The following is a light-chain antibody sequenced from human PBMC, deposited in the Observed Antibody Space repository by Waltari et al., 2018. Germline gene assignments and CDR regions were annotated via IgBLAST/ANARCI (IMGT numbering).Light chain of an antibody. V-gene: IGLV2-8*01. J-gene: IGLJ2*01. CDR3: SSYAVSNNLL. CDR1: SRDVGGSQY. Sequence: QSALTQPPSASGSPGQSVTIPCPGTSRDVGGSQYVPWYQQHPGKAPRLIIYEVNRRPSGVPDRFSGSKSGNTASLTVSGLQAEDEADYYCSSYAVSNNLLFGGGTKLTVL. CDR2: EVN.